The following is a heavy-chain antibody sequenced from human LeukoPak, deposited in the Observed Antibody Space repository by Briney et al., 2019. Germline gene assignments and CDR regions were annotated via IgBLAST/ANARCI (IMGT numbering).Heavy chain of an antibody. CDR2: INPNSGGT. V-gene: IGHV1-2*02. CDR1: GYTFTSYG. D-gene: IGHD2-2*01. J-gene: IGHJ4*02. Sequence: ASVKVSCKASGYTFTSYGISWVRQAPGQGLEWMGWINPNSGGTNYAQKFQGRVTMTRDTSISTAYMELSRLRSDDTAVYYCASEPYCSSTSCYPGEVDYWGQGTLVTVSS. CDR3: ASEPYCSSTSCYPGEVDY.